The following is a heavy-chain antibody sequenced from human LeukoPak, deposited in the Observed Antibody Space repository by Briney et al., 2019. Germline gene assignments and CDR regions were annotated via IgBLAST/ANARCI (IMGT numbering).Heavy chain of an antibody. CDR2: IYPGDSDT. D-gene: IGHD5-18*01. CDR1: GYSFTSYW. V-gene: IGHV5-51*01. CDR3: ARETSYSYGSNFDY. Sequence: GESLKISCKGSGYSFTSYWIGWVRQMPGKGLEWMGIIYPGDSDTRYSPSFQGQVTISADKSISTAYLELSRLRSDDTAVYYCARETSYSYGSNFDYWGQGTLVTVSS. J-gene: IGHJ4*02.